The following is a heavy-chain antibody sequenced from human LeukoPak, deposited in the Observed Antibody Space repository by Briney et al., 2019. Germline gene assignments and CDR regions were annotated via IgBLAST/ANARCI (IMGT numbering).Heavy chain of an antibody. Sequence: PSETLSLTCTVSGGSISSYYWSWIRQPPGKGLEWIGYIYYTGSTNYNPSLKSRVTISVDTSKNQFSLQVSSVTAADTAVYYCVRSKSGTYGWFDPWGQGTLVTVSS. CDR1: GGSISSYY. J-gene: IGHJ5*02. D-gene: IGHD4-17*01. CDR2: IYYTGST. CDR3: VRSKSGTYGWFDP. V-gene: IGHV4-59*01.